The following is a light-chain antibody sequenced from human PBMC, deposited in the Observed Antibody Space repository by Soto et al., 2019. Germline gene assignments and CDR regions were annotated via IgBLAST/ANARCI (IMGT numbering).Light chain of an antibody. Sequence: EIVMTQSPATLSVSPGERATLSCRASQSVSSNLAWYQQKPGQAPRLLIYGASTRATGIPSRFSGSGSGTEFTLTISSLQSEDFAVYYCQQYNNWPPVTFGQGTKVDIK. CDR3: QQYNNWPPVT. CDR1: QSVSSN. CDR2: GAS. V-gene: IGKV3-15*01. J-gene: IGKJ1*01.